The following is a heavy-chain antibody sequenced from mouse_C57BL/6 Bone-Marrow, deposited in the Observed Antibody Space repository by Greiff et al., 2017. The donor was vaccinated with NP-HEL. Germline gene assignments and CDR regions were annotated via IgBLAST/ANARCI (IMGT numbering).Heavy chain of an antibody. CDR2: IWTGGGT. CDR3: ARNCPYSSYWYFDV. Sequence: VKLMESGPGLVAPSQSLSITCTVSGFSLTSYAISWVRQPPGKGLEWLGVIWTGGGTNYNSALKSRLSISKDNSKSQVFLKMNSLQTDDTARYYCARNCPYSSYWYFDVWGTGTTVTVSS. J-gene: IGHJ1*03. V-gene: IGHV2-9-1*01. D-gene: IGHD5-1*01. CDR1: GFSLTSYA.